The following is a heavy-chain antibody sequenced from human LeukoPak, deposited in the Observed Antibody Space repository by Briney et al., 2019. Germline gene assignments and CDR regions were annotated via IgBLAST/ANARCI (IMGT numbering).Heavy chain of an antibody. Sequence: PWGSLRLFCAASGFTFNNHAKVWVRQGPRKRPEWVSGITGSGDGTYYTDSVKGRFAISRDNSKSTLYLQMNSLRAEDSALYYCVKGTYSDNSAYFDSWGQGTLVTVSS. D-gene: IGHD3-22*01. CDR1: GFTFNNHA. CDR2: ITGSGDGT. V-gene: IGHV3-23*01. CDR3: VKGTYSDNSAYFDS. J-gene: IGHJ4*02.